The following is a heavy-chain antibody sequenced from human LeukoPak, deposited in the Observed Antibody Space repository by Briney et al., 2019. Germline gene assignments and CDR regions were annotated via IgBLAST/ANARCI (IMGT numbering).Heavy chain of an antibody. CDR1: GFTFSSYG. CDR2: ISYDGSNK. V-gene: IGHV3-30*18. J-gene: IGHJ3*02. Sequence: GGSLRLSCAASGFTFSSYGMHWDRQAPGKGLEWVAVISYDGSNKYYADSVKGRFTISRDNSKNTLYLQMNSLRAEDTAVYYCAKVSVLRYFDWSNDAFDIWGQGTMVTVSS. D-gene: IGHD3-9*01. CDR3: AKVSVLRYFDWSNDAFDI.